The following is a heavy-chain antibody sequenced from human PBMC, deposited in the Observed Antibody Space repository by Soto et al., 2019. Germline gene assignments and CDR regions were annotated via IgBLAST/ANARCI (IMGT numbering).Heavy chain of an antibody. V-gene: IGHV3-11*06. CDR3: SRGGGGGLFDL. J-gene: IGHJ5*02. CDR1: GFTFSDYY. Sequence: QVQLVESGGGLVKPGGSLRLSCATSGFTFSDYYMSWIRQAPGKGLEFVSYISPKGTYRTYADSVKGRFTISRDNAKNSLYLQGNRLRAEDTAVYYCSRGGGGGLFDLWGQGTFVTVSS. CDR2: ISPKGTYR. D-gene: IGHD2-21*01.